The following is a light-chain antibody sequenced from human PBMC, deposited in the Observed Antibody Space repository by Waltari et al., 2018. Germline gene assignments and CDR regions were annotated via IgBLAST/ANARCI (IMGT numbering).Light chain of an antibody. J-gene: IGLJ2*01. CDR3: AAWDDSLSGVV. CDR2: RSD. V-gene: IGLV1-47*01. CDR1: SPNLGSNY. Sequence: QSVLTQPPPASGTPGQRVTIPCSGSSPNLGSNYVYWYQQPPGTAPKLLIYRSDRRPSGVPDRFSGSKSGTSASLAISGLRSEDEADYYCAAWDDSLSGVVFGGGTKLTVL.